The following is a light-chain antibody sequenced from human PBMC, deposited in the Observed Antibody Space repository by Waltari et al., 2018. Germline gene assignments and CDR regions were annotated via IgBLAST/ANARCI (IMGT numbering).Light chain of an antibody. V-gene: IGKV1-5*03. CDR1: QSISSW. Sequence: DIQMTQSPSTLSASVGDRVTITCRASQSISSWLAWYHHKPGKAPKLLIYRASSLEGGVPSRFSGSGSGTEFTLTISSLQPDDFGTYYCQQLNSYPLTFGGGTKLEIK. J-gene: IGKJ4*01. CDR3: QQLNSYPLT. CDR2: RAS.